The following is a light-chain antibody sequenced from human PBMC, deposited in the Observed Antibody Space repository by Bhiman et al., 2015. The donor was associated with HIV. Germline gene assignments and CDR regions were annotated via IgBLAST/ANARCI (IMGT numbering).Light chain of an antibody. J-gene: IGLJ1*01. CDR1: SSNIGSNT. CDR2: SNN. Sequence: QSVLTQPPSASGTPGQRVTISCSGSSSNIGSNTVNWYQQLPGTAPKLLIYSNNQRPSGVPDRFSGSKSGTSASLAISGLQSEDEGDYYCCSYTSSSTYVFGTGTKVTVL. V-gene: IGLV1-44*01. CDR3: CSYTSSSTYV.